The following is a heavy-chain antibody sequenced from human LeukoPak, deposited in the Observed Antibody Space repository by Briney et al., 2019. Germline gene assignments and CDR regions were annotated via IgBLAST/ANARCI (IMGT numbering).Heavy chain of an antibody. CDR3: ARGRLYDYVWGSYRYAFDF. CDR2: INHSGNT. J-gene: IGHJ4*02. V-gene: IGHV4-34*01. D-gene: IGHD3-16*02. Sequence: SETLSLTCAVYGGSFSGYYWSWIRQPPGKGLEWIGEINHSGNTNSNPSLKSRVTMSVDTSKNQFSLNLNSVTAADTAVYYCARGRLYDYVWGSYRYAFDFWGQGILVTVSS. CDR1: GGSFSGYY.